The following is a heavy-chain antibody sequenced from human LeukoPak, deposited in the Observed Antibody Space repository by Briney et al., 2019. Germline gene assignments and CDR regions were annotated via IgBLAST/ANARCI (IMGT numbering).Heavy chain of an antibody. V-gene: IGHV3-49*04. CDR2: IRSKAYGGTT. D-gene: IGHD2-2*03. Sequence: PGRFLRLSCTASGFTFGDYAMSWVRQAPGKGLEWVGFIRSKAYGGTTEYAASVKGRFTISRDDSKSIAYLQMNSLKTEDTAVYYCTRGGGYRSSTSCYDPYYYGMDVWGQGTTVTVSS. CDR3: TRGGGYRSSTSCYDPYYYGMDV. J-gene: IGHJ6*02. CDR1: GFTFGDYA.